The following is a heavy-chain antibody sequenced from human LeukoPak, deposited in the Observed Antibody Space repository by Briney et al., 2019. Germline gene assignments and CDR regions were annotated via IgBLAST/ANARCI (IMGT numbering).Heavy chain of an antibody. D-gene: IGHD3-22*01. CDR3: AKEDSSGHWFDY. Sequence: GGSLRLSCAASGFTFSSCAMSWVRQTPGKGLEWVSAISGSDTRTYYADSLKGRFTISRDNSKNTLYLQMNSLTAEDTAIYYCAKEDSSGHWFDYWGQGTLDTVSS. CDR1: GFTFSSCA. J-gene: IGHJ4*02. CDR2: ISGSDTRT. V-gene: IGHV3-23*01.